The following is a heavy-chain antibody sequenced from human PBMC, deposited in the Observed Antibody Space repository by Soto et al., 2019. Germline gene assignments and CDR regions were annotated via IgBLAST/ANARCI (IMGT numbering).Heavy chain of an antibody. Sequence: SETLSLTCAVYGGSFSGYYWSWIRQPPGKGLEWIGEINHSGSTNYNPSLKSRVTISVDTSKNQFSLKLSSVTTADTAVYYCAREGGSLNWFDPWGQGTLVTVS. J-gene: IGHJ5*02. CDR1: GGSFSGYY. CDR2: INHSGST. D-gene: IGHD1-26*01. V-gene: IGHV4-34*01. CDR3: AREGGSLNWFDP.